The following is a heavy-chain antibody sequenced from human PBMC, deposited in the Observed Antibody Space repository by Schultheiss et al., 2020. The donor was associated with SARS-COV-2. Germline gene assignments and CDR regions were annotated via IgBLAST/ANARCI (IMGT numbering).Heavy chain of an antibody. Sequence: ASVKVSCKASGYTFSDYYIHWVRNVPGHGLEWMGWVNPKSGGTDSPRVFRGRVTMTSDTSISTAYLQLSSLKSDDTAVYFCARGVADIVVVPAAVDAFDIWGQGTMVTVAS. CDR3: ARGVADIVVVPAAVDAFDI. J-gene: IGHJ3*02. V-gene: IGHV1-2*02. D-gene: IGHD2-2*01. CDR1: GYTFSDYY. CDR2: VNPKSGGT.